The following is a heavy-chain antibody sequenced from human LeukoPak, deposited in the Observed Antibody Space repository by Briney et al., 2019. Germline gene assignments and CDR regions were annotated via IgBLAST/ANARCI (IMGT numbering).Heavy chain of an antibody. V-gene: IGHV4-61*02. CDR3: ASANSGSYTDAFDI. J-gene: IGHJ3*02. D-gene: IGHD1-26*01. Sequence: SQTLSLTCTVSGGSISSGSYYWSWIRQPAGKGLEWIGRIYTSGSTNYNPSLKSRVTISVDTSKNQFSLKLSSVTAADTAVYYCASANSGSYTDAFDIWGQGTMVTVSS. CDR2: IYTSGST. CDR1: GGSISSGSYY.